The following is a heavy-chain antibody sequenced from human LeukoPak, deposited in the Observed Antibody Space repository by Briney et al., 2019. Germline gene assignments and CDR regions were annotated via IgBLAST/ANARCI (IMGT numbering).Heavy chain of an antibody. CDR3: ARGQSGVRGANVPNLMGFDP. CDR2: IHTSGNT. Sequence: PSETLSLTCTVSGVSISSGSYYWSWIRQPAGKGLEWIGRIHTSGNTNYNPSLKSRVTISIDTSKNQISLILGSVTAADTAVYFCARGQSGVRGANVPNLMGFDPWGQGTLVIVSS. CDR1: GVSISSGSYY. V-gene: IGHV4-61*02. J-gene: IGHJ5*02. D-gene: IGHD3-10*01.